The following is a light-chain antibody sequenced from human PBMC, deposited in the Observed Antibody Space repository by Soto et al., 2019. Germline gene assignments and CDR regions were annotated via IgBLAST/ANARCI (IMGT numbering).Light chain of an antibody. CDR1: SSDVGGYNY. V-gene: IGLV2-14*01. J-gene: IGLJ1*01. CDR2: DVS. Sequence: QSALTQPASVSGSPGQSITISCTGTSSDVGGYNYVSWYQQHPGKAPKLMIYDVSNWPSGVSNRFSGSKPGNTASLTISGLQAEDEADYYCSSYTNSSPFVFGTGTKATVL. CDR3: SSYTNSSPFV.